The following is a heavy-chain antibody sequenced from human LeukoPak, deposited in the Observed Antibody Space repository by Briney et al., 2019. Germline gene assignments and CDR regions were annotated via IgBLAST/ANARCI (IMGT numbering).Heavy chain of an antibody. V-gene: IGHV4-34*01. J-gene: IGHJ5*02. Sequence: SETLSLTCAVYGGSFSGYYWSWIRQPPGKGLEWIGEINHSGSTNYNPSLKSRVTISVDTSKNQFSLKLSSVTAADTAVYYCATVNGITANWFDPRGQGTLVTVSS. D-gene: IGHD1-20*01. CDR1: GGSFSGYY. CDR2: INHSGST. CDR3: ATVNGITANWFDP.